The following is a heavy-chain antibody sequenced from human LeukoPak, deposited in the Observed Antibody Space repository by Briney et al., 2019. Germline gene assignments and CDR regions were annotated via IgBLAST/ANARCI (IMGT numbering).Heavy chain of an antibody. V-gene: IGHV2-5*02. D-gene: IGHD1-1*01. J-gene: IGHJ4*02. Sequence: SGPTLVNPTQALTLTCTFSGFSLRTSGVGVGWIRQPPVKALEWLALIYWDDDKRYSPSLKSRLTITKDTSKNQVVLTMTNMDPVDTATYYCAHVNWNDDFDYWGQGTLVTVSS. CDR2: IYWDDDK. CDR1: GFSLRTSGVG. CDR3: AHVNWNDDFDY.